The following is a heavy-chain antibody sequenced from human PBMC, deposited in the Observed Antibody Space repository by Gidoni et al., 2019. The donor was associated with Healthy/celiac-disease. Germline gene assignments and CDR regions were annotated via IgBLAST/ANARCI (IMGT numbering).Heavy chain of an antibody. CDR3: AKDGLWFGELLSNWFDP. Sequence: QVQLVESGGGVVQPGRSLRLSCAASGFTFRSYGMHWVRQAPGKGLEWVAVISYDGSNKYYADSVKGRFTISRDNSKNTLYLQMNSLRAEDTAVYYCAKDGLWFGELLSNWFDPWGQGTLVTVSS. V-gene: IGHV3-30*18. CDR2: ISYDGSNK. D-gene: IGHD3-10*01. J-gene: IGHJ5*02. CDR1: GFTFRSYG.